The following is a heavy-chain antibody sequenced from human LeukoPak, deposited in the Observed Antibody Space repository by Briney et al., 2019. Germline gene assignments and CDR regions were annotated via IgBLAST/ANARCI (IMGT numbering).Heavy chain of an antibody. V-gene: IGHV5-51*01. Sequence: WESLKTFWSGPGYSLTYYRIAWVRQRPGKGVEGGGMIYPGDSETTYSPSFQGQVTISADKSINTAYLQWSSLKTSDTAMYYCARLDEDFYYDGSGYYFWGQGTLVTVSS. D-gene: IGHD3-22*01. J-gene: IGHJ4*02. CDR2: IYPGDSET. CDR1: GYSLTYYR. CDR3: ARLDEDFYYDGSGYYF.